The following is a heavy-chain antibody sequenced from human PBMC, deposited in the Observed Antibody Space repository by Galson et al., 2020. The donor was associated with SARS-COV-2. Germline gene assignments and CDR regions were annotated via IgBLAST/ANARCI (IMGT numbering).Heavy chain of an antibody. CDR1: GYSVSDSYY. J-gene: IGHJ4*02. V-gene: IGHV4-38-2*02. CDR3: ASRYSGSYSFDY. D-gene: IGHD1-26*01. Sequence: ASETLSLTCTVSGYSVSDSYYWGWIRQSPGKGLEWIASIHYSGSIYYNASLKRRVTISLDTSNNQFSLTLRSVTAADTAVYFCASRYSGSYSFDYWGLGTLVTVSS. CDR2: IHYSGSI.